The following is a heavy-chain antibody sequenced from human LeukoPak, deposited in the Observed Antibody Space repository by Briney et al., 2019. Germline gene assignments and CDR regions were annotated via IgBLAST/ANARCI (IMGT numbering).Heavy chain of an antibody. J-gene: IGHJ6*03. CDR2: IYYSGST. CDR1: GGSISSYY. D-gene: IGHD2-8*01. Sequence: SETLSLTCTVSGGSISSYYWSWIRQPPGKGLEWIGYIYYSGSTNYNPSLKSRVTISVDTSKNQFSLKLSSVTAADTAVYYCAGRVVLMVYADKNYYMDVWGKGTTVTVSS. CDR3: AGRVVLMVYADKNYYMDV. V-gene: IGHV4-59*01.